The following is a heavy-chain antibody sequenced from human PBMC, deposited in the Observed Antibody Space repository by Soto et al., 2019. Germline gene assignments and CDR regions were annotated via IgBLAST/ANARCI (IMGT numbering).Heavy chain of an antibody. CDR1: GFTFGDYA. CDR2: IRSKAYGGTT. J-gene: IGHJ6*02. Sequence: GGSLRLSCTASGFTFGDYAMSWFRQAPGKGLEWVGFIRSKAYGGTTEYAASVKGRFTISRDDSKSIAYLQMNSLRAEDTAVYYCAKEADTAMVITGGMDVWGQGTTVTVSS. D-gene: IGHD5-18*01. CDR3: AKEADTAMVITGGMDV. V-gene: IGHV3-49*03.